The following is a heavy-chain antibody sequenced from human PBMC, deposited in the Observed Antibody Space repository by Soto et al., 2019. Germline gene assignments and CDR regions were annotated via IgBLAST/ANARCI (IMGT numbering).Heavy chain of an antibody. Sequence: GGSLRLSCAASGFTFSSYSMNWVRQAPGKGLEWVSYISSSSSTIYYADSVKGRFTISRDNAKNSLYLQMNSLRAEDTAVYYCAGEYCSSTSCLNWFDPWGQGTLVTSPQ. V-gene: IGHV3-48*01. CDR2: ISSSSSTI. CDR1: GFTFSSYS. CDR3: AGEYCSSTSCLNWFDP. D-gene: IGHD2-2*01. J-gene: IGHJ5*02.